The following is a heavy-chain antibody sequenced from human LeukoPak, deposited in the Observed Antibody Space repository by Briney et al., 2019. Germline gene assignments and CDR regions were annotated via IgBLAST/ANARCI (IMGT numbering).Heavy chain of an antibody. CDR1: GYTFTSYG. Sequence: ASVKVSCKASGYTFTSYGITWVRQAPGQGLEWMGWISAYNGNTNYAQKLQGRVTMTTDTSTSTAYMELRSLRSDDTAVYYCARDNDIVVVVAATRRWFDPWGQGTLVTVSS. CDR2: ISAYNGNT. V-gene: IGHV1-18*01. D-gene: IGHD2-15*01. CDR3: ARDNDIVVVVAATRRWFDP. J-gene: IGHJ5*02.